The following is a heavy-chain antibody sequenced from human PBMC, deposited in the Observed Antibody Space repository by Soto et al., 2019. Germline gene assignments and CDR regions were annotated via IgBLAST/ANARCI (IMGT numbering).Heavy chain of an antibody. CDR2: INPNSGGT. CDR3: ARVEYDFWSGYCPSDYYYGMDG. V-gene: IGHV1-2*04. CDR1: GYTFSGYY. Sequence: GASVKVSCKASGYTFSGYYMHWVRQAPGQGLEWMGWINPNSGGTKYAQKFQGWVTMTTDTSISTAYMELSSVTAADTAVYYCARVEYDFWSGYCPSDYYYGMDGWGQGTTVTVSS. D-gene: IGHD3-3*01. J-gene: IGHJ6*02.